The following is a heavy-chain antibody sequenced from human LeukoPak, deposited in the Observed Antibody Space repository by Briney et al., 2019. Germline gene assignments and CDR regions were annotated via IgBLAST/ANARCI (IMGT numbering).Heavy chain of an antibody. D-gene: IGHD3-9*01. CDR1: GGPVRSASYY. V-gene: IGHV4-61*01. Sequence: SETLSLTCTVSGGPVRSASYYWTWIRQPPGKGLEWIGFIYYTGNTNSNPSLKSRVTISIDPPKNQFSLKLSSVTAADTAVYHCARVDILTGYLADYWGQGTLVTVSS. J-gene: IGHJ4*02. CDR3: ARVDILTGYLADY. CDR2: IYYTGNT.